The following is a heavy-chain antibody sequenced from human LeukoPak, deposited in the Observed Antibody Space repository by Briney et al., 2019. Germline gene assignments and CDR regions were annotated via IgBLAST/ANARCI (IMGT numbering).Heavy chain of an antibody. Sequence: GGSLRLSCAASGFTFSTYSMNWVCQAPGKGLEWVSSISSSSSYMYNADSVKGRFTISRDNAKNSLYLQMNSLRVEDTAVYYCAREPAYNSPPSWGQGTLVTVSS. J-gene: IGHJ5*02. D-gene: IGHD1-14*01. CDR2: ISSSSSYM. V-gene: IGHV3-21*06. CDR3: AREPAYNSPPS. CDR1: GFTFSTYS.